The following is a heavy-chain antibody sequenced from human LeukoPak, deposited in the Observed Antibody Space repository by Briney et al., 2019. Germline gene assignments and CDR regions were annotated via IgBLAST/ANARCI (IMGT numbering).Heavy chain of an antibody. CDR3: ARHAAFANYQSHLTHFDY. V-gene: IGHV4-34*01. D-gene: IGHD1-1*01. Sequence: PSETLSLTCAVYGGAFRGYYWSWIRQPPGKGLEWIGEIKHDGISNYNPSLKSRVTISVDTSKNQFSLRLSSVTAADTALYYCARHAAFANYQSHLTHFDYWGQGTLVTVSS. CDR2: IKHDGIS. CDR1: GGAFRGYY. J-gene: IGHJ4*02.